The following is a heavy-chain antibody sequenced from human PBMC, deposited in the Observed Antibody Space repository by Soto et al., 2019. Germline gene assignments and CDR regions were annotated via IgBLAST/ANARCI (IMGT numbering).Heavy chain of an antibody. J-gene: IGHJ4*02. CDR1: GYPFTSAG. V-gene: IGHV1-18*01. D-gene: IGHD3-10*01. CDR2: ISVYNDDT. CDR3: ARDLDISGSYYTDY. Sequence: QVQLVQSGAEVKKPGASVKVSCKASGYPFTSAGISWVRQAPGQELEWMGWISVYNDDTKYAQKFQGRVIMTTDTSTTTAYIELRSLTSCDTAVYYCARDLDISGSYYTDYWGQGTLVTVSA.